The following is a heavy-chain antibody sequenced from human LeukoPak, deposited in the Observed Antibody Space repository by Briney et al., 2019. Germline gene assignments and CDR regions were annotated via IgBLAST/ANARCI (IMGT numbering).Heavy chain of an antibody. CDR1: GFTFSSYS. V-gene: IGHV3-21*01. Sequence: GGSLRLSCAASGFTFSSYSMNWVRQAPGKGLEWVSSISSSSSYIYYADSVKGGFIIPSDEAKKAMYLQMNSLRVEDTAVYFCARYSEVYYYVDVWGTGTTVTVSS. CDR3: ARYSEVYYYVDV. D-gene: IGHD2-21*01. J-gene: IGHJ6*03. CDR2: ISSSSSYI.